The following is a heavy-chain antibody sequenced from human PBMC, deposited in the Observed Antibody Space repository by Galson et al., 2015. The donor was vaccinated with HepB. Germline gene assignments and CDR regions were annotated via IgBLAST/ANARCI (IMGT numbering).Heavy chain of an antibody. CDR2: ISGSGGST. CDR3: AKGPRFLENACYYGMDV. V-gene: IGHV3-23*01. CDR1: GFTFSSYA. Sequence: SLRLSCAASGFTFSSYAMSWVRQAPGKGLEWVSAISGSGGSTYYADSVKGRFTISRDNSKNTLYLQMNSLRAEDTAVYYCAKGPRFLENACYYGMDVWGQGTTVTVSS. D-gene: IGHD3-3*01. J-gene: IGHJ6*02.